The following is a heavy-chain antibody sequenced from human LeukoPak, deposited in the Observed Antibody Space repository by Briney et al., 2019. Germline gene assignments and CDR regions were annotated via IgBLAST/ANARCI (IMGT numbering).Heavy chain of an antibody. CDR2: IYVTGMT. J-gene: IGHJ4*02. D-gene: IGHD3-16*01. CDR3: ARPHPLYGGGSFLF. V-gene: IGHV4-59*12. CDR1: GGSISSYF. Sequence: SETLSLTCSVSGGSISSYFWGWIRQPPGKELEWIGYIYVTGMTNYNPSLKSRATISMDTSKNQFSLKLTSVTAADTGVYYCARPHPLYGGGSFLFWGQGLLVTVSS.